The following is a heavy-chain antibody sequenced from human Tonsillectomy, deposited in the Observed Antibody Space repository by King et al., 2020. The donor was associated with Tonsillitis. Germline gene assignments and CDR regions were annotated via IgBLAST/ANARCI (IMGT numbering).Heavy chain of an antibody. V-gene: IGHV4-30-4*07. J-gene: IGHJ4*02. Sequence: QLQESGPGLVKPSQTLSLTCAVSGGSISSGGYSWSWIRQPPGKGLEWIGYSYYNGNTYYNPSLKSRLTISVDTSKNQFSLRLTSVTAADPAVYYCARADSSGYFYYWGQGTLVTVSS. D-gene: IGHD3-22*01. CDR3: ARADSSGYFYY. CDR1: GGSISSGGYS. CDR2: SYYNGNT.